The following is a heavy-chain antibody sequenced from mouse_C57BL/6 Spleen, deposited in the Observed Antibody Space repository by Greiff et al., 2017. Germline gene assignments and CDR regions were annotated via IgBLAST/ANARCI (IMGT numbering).Heavy chain of an antibody. J-gene: IGHJ2*01. Sequence: DVKLQESGPELVKPGASVKMSCKASGYTFTDYNMHWVKQSHGKSLEWIGFINPNNGGTSYNQKFKGKDTLTVNKSSSTAYMELRSLTSEDSAVYYCARVDYDRYADYWGQGTTLTVSS. CDR2: INPNNGGT. D-gene: IGHD2-3*01. CDR3: ARVDYDRYADY. CDR1: GYTFTDYN. V-gene: IGHV1-22*01.